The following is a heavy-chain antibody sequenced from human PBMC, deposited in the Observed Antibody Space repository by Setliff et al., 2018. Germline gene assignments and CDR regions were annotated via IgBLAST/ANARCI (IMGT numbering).Heavy chain of an antibody. D-gene: IGHD2-8*01. CDR3: GGDPGFHSGTWCLGD. Sequence: SETLSLTCTVSDVSISDTTYYWAWVRLPPGKGLEWIGTVSYFGAPYSNPSLKSRLNISLDKSANRFSLNLASVAAADTALYYGGGDPGFHSGTWCLGDWGQGIQVTVSS. J-gene: IGHJ4*02. CDR1: DVSISDTTYY. CDR2: VSYFGAP. V-gene: IGHV4-39*07.